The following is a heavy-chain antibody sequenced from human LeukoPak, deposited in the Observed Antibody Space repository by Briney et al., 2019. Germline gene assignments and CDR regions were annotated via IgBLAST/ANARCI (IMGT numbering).Heavy chain of an antibody. V-gene: IGHV1-2*02. D-gene: IGHD3-9*01. CDR3: ARDFDSAYDILTGQKGWFDP. J-gene: IGHJ5*02. Sequence: ASVKVSCKASGYTFTGNYLHWVRQAPGQGLEWMGWINPNSGATNCAQKFQGRVTMTRDTSISTAYMELSRLRSDDTAVYYCARDFDSAYDILTGQKGWFDPWGQGTLVTVSS. CDR2: INPNSGAT. CDR1: GYTFTGNY.